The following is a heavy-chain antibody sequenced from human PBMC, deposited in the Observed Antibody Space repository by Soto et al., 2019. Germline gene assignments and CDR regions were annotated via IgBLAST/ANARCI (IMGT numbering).Heavy chain of an antibody. CDR3: ARDLNLGSFDY. V-gene: IGHV3-7*01. J-gene: IGHJ4*02. CDR2: IKQDGSEK. CDR1: GFTSSSYS. Sequence: GGALRLSCAASGFTSSSYSMSWVRQAPGKGLEWVANIKQDGSEKYYVDSVKGRFTISGDNAKNSLYLQMNSLRAEDTAVYYCARDLNLGSFDYWGQGTLVTVSS.